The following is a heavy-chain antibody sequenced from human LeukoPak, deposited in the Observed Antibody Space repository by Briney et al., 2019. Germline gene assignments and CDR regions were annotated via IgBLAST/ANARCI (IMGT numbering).Heavy chain of an antibody. CDR2: ISQDGTTK. CDR1: GFTFSSYW. CDR3: AKDLYYYASDV. V-gene: IGHV3-7*01. J-gene: IGHJ6*02. Sequence: GGSLRLSCAASGFTFSSYWMHWVRQTRGKGLEWVASISQDGTTKPHVDSVEGRFTISRDNARNSLFLQMNSLTAEDSAVYYCAKDLYYYASDVWGQGTTVTVSS.